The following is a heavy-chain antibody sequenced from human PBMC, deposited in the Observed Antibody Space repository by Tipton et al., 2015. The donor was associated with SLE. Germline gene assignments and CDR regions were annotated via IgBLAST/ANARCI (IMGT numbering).Heavy chain of an antibody. CDR3: ARFIAVTGIAEYFQH. V-gene: IGHV4-59*08. CDR2: IYYSGST. J-gene: IGHJ1*01. D-gene: IGHD6-19*01. CDR1: GVSISSYY. Sequence: TLSLTCTVSGVSISSYYWSWIRQPPGKGLEWIGYIYYSGSTNYNPSLKSRVTLSVDTSKNQFSLKLSSVTAADTAVYYCARFIAVTGIAEYFQHWGQGTLVTVPS.